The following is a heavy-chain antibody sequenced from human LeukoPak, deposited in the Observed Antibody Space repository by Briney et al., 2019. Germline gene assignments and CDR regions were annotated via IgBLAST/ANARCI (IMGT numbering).Heavy chain of an antibody. CDR3: ARNAHGYYDILTGYSYNYDWFDP. CDR1: GFTFSSYG. J-gene: IGHJ5*02. CDR2: IRYDGSNK. D-gene: IGHD3-9*01. Sequence: GGSLRLSCAASGFTFSSYGMHWVRQAPGKGLEWVAFIRYDGSNKYYADSVKGRFTISRDNAKNSLYLQMNSLRAEDTAVYYCARNAHGYYDILTGYSYNYDWFDPWGQGTLVTVSS. V-gene: IGHV3-30*02.